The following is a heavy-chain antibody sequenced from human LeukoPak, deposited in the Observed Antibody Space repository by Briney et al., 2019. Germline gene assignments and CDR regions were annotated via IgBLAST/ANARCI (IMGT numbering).Heavy chain of an antibody. CDR3: ARDVVTMVRGALGY. CDR2: IWYDGSNK. V-gene: IGHV3-33*01. J-gene: IGHJ4*02. D-gene: IGHD3-10*01. Sequence: PGGSLRLSCAASGFTFSSYGMHWVRQAPGKGLEWVAVIWYDGSNKYYADSVKGRFTISRDNSKNTLYLQMNSLRAEDTAVYYCARDVVTMVRGALGYWGQGTLVTVSS. CDR1: GFTFSSYG.